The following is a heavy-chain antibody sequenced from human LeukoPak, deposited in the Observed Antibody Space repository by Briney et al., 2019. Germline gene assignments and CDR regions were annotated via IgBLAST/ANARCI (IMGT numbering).Heavy chain of an antibody. D-gene: IGHD6-13*01. CDR3: ARGYSSRGLDAFDI. J-gene: IGHJ3*02. CDR2: IYYSGTT. Sequence: PSETLSLTCTVSGGSITGGGYYWGWIRQPPGKGLEWIGSIYYSGTTYYNPSLKSRVTIPVDTSKNQFSLKLSSVTAADTAVYYCARGYSSRGLDAFDIWGQGTMVTVSS. V-gene: IGHV4-39*07. CDR1: GGSITGGGYY.